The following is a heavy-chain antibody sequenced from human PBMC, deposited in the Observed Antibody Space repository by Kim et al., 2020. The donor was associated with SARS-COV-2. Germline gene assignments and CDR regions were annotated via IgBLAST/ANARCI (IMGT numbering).Heavy chain of an antibody. CDR2: ISYDGSNK. CDR3: ARVRFQWLCDY. V-gene: IGHV3-30*04. CDR1: GFTFSSYA. Sequence: GGSLRLSCAASGFTFSSYAMHWVRQAPGKGLEWVAVISYDGSNKYYADSVKGRFTISRDNSKNTLYLQMNSLRAEDTAVYYCARVRFQWLCDYWGQGTLVTVSS. J-gene: IGHJ4*02. D-gene: IGHD6-19*01.